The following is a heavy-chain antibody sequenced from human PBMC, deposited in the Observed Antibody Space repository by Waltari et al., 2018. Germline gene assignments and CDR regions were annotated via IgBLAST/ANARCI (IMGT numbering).Heavy chain of an antibody. D-gene: IGHD3-10*01. J-gene: IGHJ4*02. Sequence: VQPGGSLRLSCAASGFTFSSYSMNWVRQAPGKGLEWVSYISSSSTIYYADSVKGRFTISRDNAKNSLYLQMNSLRAEDTAVYYCAREAAMVRGVTDYWGQGTLVTVSS. CDR1: GFTFSSYS. V-gene: IGHV3-48*04. CDR2: ISSSSTI. CDR3: AREAAMVRGVTDY.